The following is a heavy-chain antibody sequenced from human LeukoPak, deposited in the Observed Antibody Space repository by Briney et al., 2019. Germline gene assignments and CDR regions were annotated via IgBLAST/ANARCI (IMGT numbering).Heavy chain of an antibody. CDR2: VDGGVST. V-gene: IGHV3-23*01. D-gene: IGHD2/OR15-2a*01. Sequence: PGGSLRLSCAVSGFSFRNYAMSWVRQAPGKALEWVSRVDGGVSTFYADSVKGRFSISRDTSKSTLYLLMSSLRGEDTAIYYCARDDAPGGGFLDCWGQGTLVTVSS. CDR1: GFSFRNYA. CDR3: ARDDAPGGGFLDC. J-gene: IGHJ4*02.